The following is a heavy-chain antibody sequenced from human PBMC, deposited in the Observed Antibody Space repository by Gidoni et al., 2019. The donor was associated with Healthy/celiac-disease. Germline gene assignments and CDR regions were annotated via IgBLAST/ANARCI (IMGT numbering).Heavy chain of an antibody. CDR1: GGSFSGYY. CDR2: INHSGST. J-gene: IGHJ4*02. Sequence: QVQLQQWGAGLLKPSETLSLTCAVYGGSFSGYYWSWIRQPPGKGLEWIGEINHSGSTNYNPSLKSRVTISVDTSKNQFSLKLSSVTAADTVVYYCARGRGKYCSGGSCYSDYWGQGTLVTVSS. D-gene: IGHD2-15*01. V-gene: IGHV4-34*01. CDR3: ARGRGKYCSGGSCYSDY.